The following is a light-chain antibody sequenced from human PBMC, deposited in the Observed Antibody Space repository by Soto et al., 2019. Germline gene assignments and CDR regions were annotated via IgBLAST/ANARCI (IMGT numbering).Light chain of an antibody. Sequence: EIQMTQSPSSLSASVGDRVTITCRASQDISNSLAWYQQKAGKVPKLLIYAASTLQSGVPSRFSGSGSGTDFTLTISSLQPEDVATYYCQKYNSAPWTFGQGTKVEIK. CDR2: AAS. V-gene: IGKV1-27*01. CDR3: QKYNSAPWT. CDR1: QDISNS. J-gene: IGKJ1*01.